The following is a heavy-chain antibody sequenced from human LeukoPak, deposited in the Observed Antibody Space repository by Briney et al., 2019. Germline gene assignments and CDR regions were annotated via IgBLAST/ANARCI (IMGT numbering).Heavy chain of an antibody. CDR1: GGSISSYY. Sequence: SETLSLTRTVSGGSISSYYWSWIRQPAGKGLEWIGYIYYSGSTNYNPSLKSRVTISVDTTKNQFSLKLSSVTAADTAVYYCARNELSSSPLYLDYWAQGTLVTVSS. D-gene: IGHD6-6*01. CDR2: IYYSGST. J-gene: IGHJ4*02. V-gene: IGHV4-59*01. CDR3: ARNELSSSPLYLDY.